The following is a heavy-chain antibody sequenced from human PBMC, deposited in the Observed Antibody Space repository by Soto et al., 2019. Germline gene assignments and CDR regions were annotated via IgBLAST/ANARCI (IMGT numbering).Heavy chain of an antibody. Sequence: PSETLSLTCTVSGGSVNNGNYYWSWIRQPPGKGLEWIGHIYYSGSTNYNPSLKSRVTMSMDTSKNQFSLKLSSVTAADTAVYYCARRYCSSISCPFDDWGQGILVTVAA. J-gene: IGHJ4*02. CDR3: ARRYCSSISCPFDD. V-gene: IGHV4-61*01. CDR2: IYYSGST. CDR1: GGSVNNGNYY. D-gene: IGHD2-2*01.